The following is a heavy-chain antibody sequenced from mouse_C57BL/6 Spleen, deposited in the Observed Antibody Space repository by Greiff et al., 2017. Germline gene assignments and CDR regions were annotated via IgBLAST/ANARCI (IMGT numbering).Heavy chain of an antibody. CDR3: ARKYYGSSYAFDY. CDR2: IDPNSGGT. Sequence: QVHVKQSGAELVKPGASVKLSCKASGYTFTSYWMHWVKQRPGRGLEWIGRIDPNSGGTKYNEKFKSKATLTVDKPSSTAYMQLSSLTSEDSAVYYCARKYYGSSYAFDYWGQGTTLTVSS. D-gene: IGHD1-1*01. CDR1: GYTFTSYW. J-gene: IGHJ2*01. V-gene: IGHV1-72*01.